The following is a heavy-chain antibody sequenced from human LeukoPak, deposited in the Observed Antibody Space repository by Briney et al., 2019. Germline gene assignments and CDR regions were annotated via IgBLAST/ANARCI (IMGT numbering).Heavy chain of an antibody. CDR1: GYIFTSYS. D-gene: IGHD3-10*01. CDR3: ARDEEYGSGSYFEVAFDI. Sequence: ASVKVSCKASGYIFTSYSMHWVRRAPGQGLEWMGIINPSGGTTNYAQKLQGRVTMTTDTSTSTAYMELRSLRSDDTAVYYCARDEEYGSGSYFEVAFDIWGQGTMVTVSS. CDR2: INPSGGTT. J-gene: IGHJ3*02. V-gene: IGHV1-46*01.